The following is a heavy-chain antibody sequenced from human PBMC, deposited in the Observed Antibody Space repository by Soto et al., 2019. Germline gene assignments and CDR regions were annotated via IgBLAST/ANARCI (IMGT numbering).Heavy chain of an antibody. V-gene: IGHV3-33*01. D-gene: IGHD4-17*01. CDR1: GFTFSSYG. Sequence: PGGSLRLSCAASGFTFSSYGMHWVRQAPGKGLEWVAVIWYDGSNKYYADSVKGRFTISRDNSKNTLYLQMNSLRAEDTAVYYCARSATDYGDYDYWGQGTLVTVSS. J-gene: IGHJ4*02. CDR3: ARSATDYGDYDY. CDR2: IWYDGSNK.